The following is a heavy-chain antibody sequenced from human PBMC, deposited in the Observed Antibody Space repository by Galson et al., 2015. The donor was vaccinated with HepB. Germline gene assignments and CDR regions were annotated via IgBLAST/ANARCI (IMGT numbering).Heavy chain of an antibody. J-gene: IGHJ4*02. Sequence: SLRLSCAASGFTFSSYAMHWVRQAPGKGLEWVAVISYDGSNKYYAGSVKGRFTISRDNSKNTLYLQMNSLRAEDTAVYYCARQAAASPFDYWGQGTLVTVSS. D-gene: IGHD6-13*01. CDR1: GFTFSSYA. V-gene: IGHV3-30*04. CDR3: ARQAAASPFDY. CDR2: ISYDGSNK.